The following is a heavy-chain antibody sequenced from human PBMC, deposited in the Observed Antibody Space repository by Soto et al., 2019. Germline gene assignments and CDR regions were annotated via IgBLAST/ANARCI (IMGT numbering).Heavy chain of an antibody. Sequence: QVQLVESGGGVVQPGRSLRLSCAASGFTFSHYGMHWVRQAPGKGLEWVADISFDGSNKYYADSVKGRFTISRDNSKNTLDLQMNSLRAEDTGVYFCAKGRGTNYYYGMDVWGQGTTVTVSS. CDR2: ISFDGSNK. J-gene: IGHJ6*02. V-gene: IGHV3-30*18. CDR1: GFTFSHYG. D-gene: IGHD3-16*01. CDR3: AKGRGTNYYYGMDV.